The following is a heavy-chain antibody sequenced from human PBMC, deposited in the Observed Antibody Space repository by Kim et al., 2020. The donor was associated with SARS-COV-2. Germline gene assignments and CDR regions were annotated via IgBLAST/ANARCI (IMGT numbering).Heavy chain of an antibody. CDR3: ATAPSNYDDSSGYSYNYYYCMDV. Sequence: ASVKVSCKVSGYTLTELSMHWVRQAPGKGLEWMGGFDPEDGETIYAQKFQGRVTMTETTSTYTAYMELSSLRSEDTAVYYCATAPSNYDDSSGYSYNYYYCMDVWGQGTTVTVSS. J-gene: IGHJ6*02. V-gene: IGHV1-24*01. CDR2: FDPEDGET. CDR1: GYTLTELS. D-gene: IGHD3-22*01.